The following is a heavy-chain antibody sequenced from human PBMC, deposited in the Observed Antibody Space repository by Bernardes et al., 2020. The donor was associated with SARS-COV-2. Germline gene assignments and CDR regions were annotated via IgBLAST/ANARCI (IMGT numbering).Heavy chain of an antibody. CDR1: GFNVNTNH. Sequence: GGSLRLSCAASGFNVNTNHMNWVRQAPGKGPEWVSVLFRMGSTSYADSVRGRFTISRDNSKNTVFLQMNSLRDEDTAVYYCARDRGGDGYSHFDYWGQGTLVTVSS. J-gene: IGHJ4*02. CDR3: ARDRGGDGYSHFDY. V-gene: IGHV3-53*01. CDR2: LFRMGST. D-gene: IGHD5-18*01.